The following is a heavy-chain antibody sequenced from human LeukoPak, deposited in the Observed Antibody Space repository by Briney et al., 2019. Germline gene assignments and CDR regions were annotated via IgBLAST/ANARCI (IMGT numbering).Heavy chain of an antibody. CDR3: ARHGRVAAGSYLDY. CDR1: GASMKNYY. V-gene: IGHV4-59*08. Sequence: SETLSLTCTVSGASMKNYYGSWTRQAPGKGLEWIAYIYYTGSTYYNPSLKSRVTMSVDTSKNQFSLKLSSVTAADTAVYYCARHGRVAAGSYLDYWGQGTLVTVSS. J-gene: IGHJ4*02. CDR2: IYYTGST. D-gene: IGHD6-13*01.